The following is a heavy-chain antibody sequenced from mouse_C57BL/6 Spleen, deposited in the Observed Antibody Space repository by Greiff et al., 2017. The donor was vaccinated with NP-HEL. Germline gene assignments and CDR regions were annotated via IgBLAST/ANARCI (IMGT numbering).Heavy chain of an antibody. J-gene: IGHJ2*01. CDR3: ARYYGSSYRNFDY. V-gene: IGHV1-50*01. CDR1: GYTFTSYW. Sequence: QVQLQQPGAELVKPGASVKLSCKASGYTFTSYWMQWVKQRPGQGLEWIGEIDPSDSYTNYNQKFKGKATLTVDTSSSTAYMQLSSLTSEDSAVYYCARYYGSSYRNFDYWGQGTTLTGSS. D-gene: IGHD1-1*01. CDR2: IDPSDSYT.